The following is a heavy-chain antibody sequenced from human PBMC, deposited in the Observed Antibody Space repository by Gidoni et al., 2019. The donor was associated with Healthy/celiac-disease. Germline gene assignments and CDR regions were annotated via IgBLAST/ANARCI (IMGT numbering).Heavy chain of an antibody. Sequence: EVQLVESGGGLVQPGGSLRLSCAASGFTFSSYRMNWVRQAPGKGLEWVSYISSSSSTIYYADSVKGRFTISRDNAKNSLYLQMNSLRAEDTAVYYCARGVFDWLLDYWGQGTLVTVSS. CDR3: ARGVFDWLLDY. CDR1: GFTFSSYR. CDR2: ISSSSSTI. J-gene: IGHJ4*02. D-gene: IGHD3-9*01. V-gene: IGHV3-48*01.